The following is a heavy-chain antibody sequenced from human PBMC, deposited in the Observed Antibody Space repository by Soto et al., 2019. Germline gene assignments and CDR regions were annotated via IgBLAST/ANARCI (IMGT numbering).Heavy chain of an antibody. CDR1: GFIFSGSA. Sequence: XESLKLSCAASGFIFSGSAIHWVRQASGKGLEWVGRIRSRANNFATSSAASVKGRFTSSRDDSKNTAYLQMNTLKPEDTAVYYCARGQGAAIGDYYYHGMDVWGQGTTVTVSS. J-gene: IGHJ6*02. D-gene: IGHD2-2*02. CDR2: IRSRANNFAT. CDR3: ARGQGAAIGDYYYHGMDV. V-gene: IGHV3-73*01.